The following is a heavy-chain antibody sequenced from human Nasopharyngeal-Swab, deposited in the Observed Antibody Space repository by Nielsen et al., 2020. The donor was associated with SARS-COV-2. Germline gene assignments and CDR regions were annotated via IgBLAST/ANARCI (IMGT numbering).Heavy chain of an antibody. CDR2: INSDGGST. Sequence: GESLKISCAASGFTFSSYWMHWVRQAPGKGLVWVSRINSDGGSTSYADSVKGRFTISRDNAKNTLYLQMNSLRAEDTAVYYCARDLYYDYVWGSYRYENYYYGMDVWGQGTTVTVSS. CDR3: ARDLYYDYVWGSYRYENYYYGMDV. CDR1: GFTFSSYW. D-gene: IGHD3-16*02. V-gene: IGHV3-74*01. J-gene: IGHJ6*02.